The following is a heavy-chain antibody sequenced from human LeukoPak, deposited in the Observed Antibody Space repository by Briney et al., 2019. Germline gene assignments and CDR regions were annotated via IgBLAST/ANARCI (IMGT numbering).Heavy chain of an antibody. J-gene: IGHJ4*02. CDR2: ISSSSSNM. CDR1: LFTFSRYS. D-gene: IGHD2-2*01. V-gene: IGHV3-48*02. CDR3: VRGYFGSTGCAFDY. Sequence: GWALRHSFASSLFTFSRYSLNWVRPPPAKGVEGVSYISSSSSNMYYADSVKGRFTISRDTAKNSLYLQMNSLRDEDTAVYYCVRGYFGSTGCAFDYWGQGTLVTVSS.